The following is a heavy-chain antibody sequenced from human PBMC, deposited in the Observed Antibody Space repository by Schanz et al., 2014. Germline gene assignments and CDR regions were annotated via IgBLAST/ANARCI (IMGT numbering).Heavy chain of an antibody. J-gene: IGHJ4*02. CDR2: ISYSGST. D-gene: IGHD6-6*01. CDR1: SGSIFTGGYY. V-gene: IGHV4-31*03. Sequence: QVQLQESGPGLVKPSQTLSLTCTVSSGSIFTGGYYWGWIRQHPGKGLEWIGYISYSGSTSFNPSLKSRLTIPVATSKTQCSLKLGSVTAADTAVYYCARDRLAAQGIDSWGQGTLVTVSS. CDR3: ARDRLAAQGIDS.